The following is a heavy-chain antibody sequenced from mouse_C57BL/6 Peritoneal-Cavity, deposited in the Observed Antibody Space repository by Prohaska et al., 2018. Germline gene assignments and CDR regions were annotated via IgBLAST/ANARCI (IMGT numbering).Heavy chain of an antibody. CDR1: GIEFSRYW. Sequence: EVKLLQSGGGLVQPGGSLKLSCAASGIEFSRYWMSWVRRDPGKGLEGNGEIKPDSRXINYARSLKDKFXISRENAKNTLYLQMSKVRSEDTALYYCASSNTYAMDYWGQGTSVTVSS. CDR2: IKPDSRXI. J-gene: IGHJ4*01. CDR3: ASSNTYAMDY. V-gene: IGHV4-1*01. D-gene: IGHD2-5*01.